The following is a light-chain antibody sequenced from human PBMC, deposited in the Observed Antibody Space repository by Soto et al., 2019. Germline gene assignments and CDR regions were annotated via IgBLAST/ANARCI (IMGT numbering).Light chain of an antibody. V-gene: IGKV3-11*01. J-gene: IGKJ5*01. CDR2: DAS. CDR3: QQRSSWPIT. CDR1: QSISNN. Sequence: EIVLTQSPATLSLSPGERATLSCRASQSISNNLAGYQQKPGQAPRLLVYDASNRATGIPVRFSGSGSGTDFTLTISSLEAEDFALYYCQQRSSWPITFGQGTRLEIK.